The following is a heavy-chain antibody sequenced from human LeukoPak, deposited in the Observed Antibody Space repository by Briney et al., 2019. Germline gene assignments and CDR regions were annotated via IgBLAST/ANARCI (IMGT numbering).Heavy chain of an antibody. CDR2: IYTSGST. V-gene: IGHV4-61*02. Sequence: SETLSLTSTVSGGSISSGSYYWSWIRQPAGKGLEWIGRIYTSGSTNYNPSLKSRVTISVDTSKNHFSLKLSSVTAADTAVYYCARLYGSGSSLYFDYWGQGTLVTVSS. CDR3: ARLYGSGSSLYFDY. J-gene: IGHJ4*02. D-gene: IGHD3-10*01. CDR1: GGSISSGSYY.